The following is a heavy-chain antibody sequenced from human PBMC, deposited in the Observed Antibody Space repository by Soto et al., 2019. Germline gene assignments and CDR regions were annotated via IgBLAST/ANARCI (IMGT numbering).Heavy chain of an antibody. CDR3: ASSYYYDSSGYLPPGAMDV. CDR1: GGSISSYY. J-gene: IGHJ6*02. CDR2: IYYSGST. V-gene: IGHV4-59*01. D-gene: IGHD3-22*01. Sequence: SETLSLTCTVSGGSISSYYWSWIRQPPGKGLECIGYIYYSGSTNYNPSLKSRVTISVDTSKNQFSLKLSSVTAADTAVYYCASSYYYDSSGYLPPGAMDVWGQGTTVTVSS.